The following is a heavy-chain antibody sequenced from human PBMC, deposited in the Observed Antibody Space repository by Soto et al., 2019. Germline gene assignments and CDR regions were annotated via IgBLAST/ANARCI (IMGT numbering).Heavy chain of an antibody. CDR2: INHSGRT. V-gene: IGHV4-34*01. D-gene: IGHD3-9*01. Sequence: QVQLQQWGAGLLQPSETLSRTCAVYVGSFSGYYWSWIRQPPGKGLEWIGEINHSGRTNYNPSLKSRVPISVDTSKNQFSLNLNSVTAADTAVYYCARGPPAYYDILTGYYRNYWYFDLWGRGALVTVSS. CDR3: ARGPPAYYDILTGYYRNYWYFDL. J-gene: IGHJ2*01. CDR1: VGSFSGYY.